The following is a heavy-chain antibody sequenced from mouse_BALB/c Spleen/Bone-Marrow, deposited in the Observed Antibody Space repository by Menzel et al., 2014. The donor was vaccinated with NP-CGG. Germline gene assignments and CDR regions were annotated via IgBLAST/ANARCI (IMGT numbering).Heavy chain of an antibody. V-gene: IGHV5-12*02. D-gene: IGHD4-1*01. CDR2: ISNGGGSST. CDR1: GFTFSDYY. CDR3: ASPGTY. J-gene: IGHJ3*01. Sequence: EVKVVESGGGLVQPGGSLKLSCATSGFTFSDYYMYWVRQTPEKRLEWVAYISNGGGSSTYYPDTVKGRFTISRDNAKNTLYLQMSRLKSEDTAMYYCASPGTYWGQGTLVTVSA.